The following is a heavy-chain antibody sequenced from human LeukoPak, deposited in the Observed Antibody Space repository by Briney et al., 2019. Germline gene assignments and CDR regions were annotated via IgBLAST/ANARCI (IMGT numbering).Heavy chain of an antibody. V-gene: IGHV3-66*01. CDR1: GFTVSGNY. CDR3: ARDPGYGLGVDYGDY. D-gene: IGHD3-10*01. Sequence: HPGGPLRLSCAASGFTVSGNYMSWVRQAPGKGLEWLSVIHRGGNTYYADSVKGRFTISRDSSKNTVFLQMDSLRAEDTAVYYCARDPGYGLGVDYGDYWGQGTLVTVSS. J-gene: IGHJ4*02. CDR2: IHRGGNT.